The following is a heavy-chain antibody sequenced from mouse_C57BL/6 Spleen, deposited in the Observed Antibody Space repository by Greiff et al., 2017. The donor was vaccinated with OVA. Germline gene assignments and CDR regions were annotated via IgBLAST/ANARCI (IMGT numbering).Heavy chain of an antibody. CDR3: ARHEGLLRPGYFDV. D-gene: IGHD1-2*01. J-gene: IGHJ1*01. CDR2: FYPGSGSI. CDR1: GYTFTEYT. Sequence: VQGVESGAELVKPGASVKLSCKASGYTFTEYTIHWVKQRSGQGLEWIGWFYPGSGSIKYNEKFKDKATLTADTSSSTVYMELGRLTSEASAVYFCARHEGLLRPGYFDVWGPGTTVTVSS. V-gene: IGHV1-62-2*01.